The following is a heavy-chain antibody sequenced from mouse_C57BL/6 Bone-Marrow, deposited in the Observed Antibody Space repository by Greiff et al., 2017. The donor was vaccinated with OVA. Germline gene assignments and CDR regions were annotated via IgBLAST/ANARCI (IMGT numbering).Heavy chain of an antibody. D-gene: IGHD1-1*01. CDR3: ARYYGSSYRYFDV. Sequence: VQLKQSGPGLAKPSQTLSLTCSVTGYSITSDYWNWIRKFPGNKLEYMGYISYSGSTYYNPSLKSRISITRDTSKNQYYLQLNSVTTEDTATYYCARYYGSSYRYFDVWGTGTTVTVSS. J-gene: IGHJ1*03. V-gene: IGHV3-8*01. CDR2: ISYSGST. CDR1: GYSITSDY.